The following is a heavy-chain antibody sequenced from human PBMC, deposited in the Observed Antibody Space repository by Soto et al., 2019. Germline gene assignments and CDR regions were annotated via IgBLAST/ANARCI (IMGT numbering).Heavy chain of an antibody. CDR3: ARKPLGNYFDY. CDR2: ISYDGSNK. J-gene: IGHJ4*02. Sequence: PGGSLRLSCAASGFTFSSYAMHWVRQAPGKGLEWVAVISYDGSNKYYADSVKGRFTISRDNSKNTLYLQMNSLRAEDTAVYYCARKPLGNYFDYGGQGTLVTVSS. D-gene: IGHD3-10*01. CDR1: GFTFSSYA. V-gene: IGHV3-30-3*01.